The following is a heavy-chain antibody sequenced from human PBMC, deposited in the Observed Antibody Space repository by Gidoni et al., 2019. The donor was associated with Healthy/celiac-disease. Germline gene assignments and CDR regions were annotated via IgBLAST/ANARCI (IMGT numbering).Heavy chain of an antibody. D-gene: IGHD2-15*01. J-gene: IGHJ4*02. Sequence: QVQLQQWGAGLLKPSETLSLTCAVYGGSFSGYYWRWIRQPPGKGLEWIGEINHSGSTNYNPSLKSRVTISVDTSKNQFSLKLSSVTAADTAVYYCARGPRGRGSQVVVAAKYYFDYWGQGTLVTVSS. V-gene: IGHV4-34*01. CDR2: INHSGST. CDR3: ARGPRGRGSQVVVAAKYYFDY. CDR1: GGSFSGYY.